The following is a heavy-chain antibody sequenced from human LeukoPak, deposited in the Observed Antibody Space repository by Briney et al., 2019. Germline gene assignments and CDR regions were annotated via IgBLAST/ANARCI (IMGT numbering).Heavy chain of an antibody. CDR1: GGSISSGGYY. CDR2: IYHSGST. Sequence: NPSETLSLTCTVSGGSISSGGYYWSWIRQPPGKGLEWIGYIYHSGSTYYNPSLKSRVTISVDRSKNQFSLKLCSVTAADTAVYYCASYCSSTSCPDAFDIWGQGTMVTVSS. V-gene: IGHV4-30-2*02. D-gene: IGHD2-2*01. J-gene: IGHJ3*02. CDR3: ASYCSSTSCPDAFDI.